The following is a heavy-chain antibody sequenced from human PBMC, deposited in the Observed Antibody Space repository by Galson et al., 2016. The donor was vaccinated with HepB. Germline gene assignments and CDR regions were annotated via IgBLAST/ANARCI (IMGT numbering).Heavy chain of an antibody. V-gene: IGHV3-30*18. CDR2: ISFDGSNK. J-gene: IGHJ4*02. CDR1: GFTFSSYG. CDR3: AKDGDDYETSSFYYSDY. Sequence: SLRLSCAASGFTFSSYGMHWVRQAPGKGLEWVALISFDGSNKYYADSVKGRFTISRDNSKNTLYLQVSSLRAEDSAVYYCAKDGDDYETSSFYYSDYWGQGTLVTVSS. D-gene: IGHD3-22*01.